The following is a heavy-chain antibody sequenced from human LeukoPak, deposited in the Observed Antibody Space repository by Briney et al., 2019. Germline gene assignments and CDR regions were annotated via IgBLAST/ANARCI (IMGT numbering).Heavy chain of an antibody. CDR3: ARASVTNYYYYYMDV. D-gene: IGHD4-11*01. Sequence: GESLKISCKGSGYSFTSYWIGWVRQAPGQGLEWMGWISAYNGNTNYAQKLQGRVTMTTDTSTSTAYMELRSLRSDDTAVYYCARASVTNYYYYYMDVWGKGTTVTVSS. J-gene: IGHJ6*03. CDR1: GYSFTSYW. CDR2: ISAYNGNT. V-gene: IGHV1-18*04.